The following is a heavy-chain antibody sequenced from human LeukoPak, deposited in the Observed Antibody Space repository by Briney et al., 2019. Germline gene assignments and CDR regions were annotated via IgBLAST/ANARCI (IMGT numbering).Heavy chain of an antibody. D-gene: IGHD3-22*01. V-gene: IGHV3-23*01. CDR2: ISGSGDST. J-gene: IGHJ4*02. CDR3: AKDYYYDSSGYYYGRDY. CDR1: GFTFSSYA. Sequence: PGGSLRLSCAASGFTFSSYAMSWVRQAPGKGLEWVSAISGSGDSTYYADSVKGRFTISRDNPKNTLYLQMNSLRAEDTAVYYCAKDYYYDSSGYYYGRDYWGQGTLVTVSS.